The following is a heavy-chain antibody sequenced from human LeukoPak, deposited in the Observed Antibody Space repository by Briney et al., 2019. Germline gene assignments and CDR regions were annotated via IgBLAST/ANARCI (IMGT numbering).Heavy chain of an antibody. CDR2: ISGSGGST. J-gene: IGHJ2*01. Sequence: GGSLRLSCAASGFTFSSYAMSWVRQAPGKGLEWVSAISGSGGSTYYADSVKGRFTISRDNSKNTLYLQMNGLRAEDTAVYYCAKDATMIVVVTYWYFDLWGRGTLVTVSS. D-gene: IGHD3-22*01. V-gene: IGHV3-23*01. CDR3: AKDATMIVVVTYWYFDL. CDR1: GFTFSSYA.